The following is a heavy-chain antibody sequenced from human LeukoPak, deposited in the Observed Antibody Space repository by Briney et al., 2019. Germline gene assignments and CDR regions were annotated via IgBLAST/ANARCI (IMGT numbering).Heavy chain of an antibody. D-gene: IGHD3-3*01. CDR2: MNPNSGNT. Sequence: ASVKVSCKASGYTFTSYDINWVRQATGQGLEWMGWMNPNSGNTGYAQKFQGRVTMTRNTSISTAYMELNSLRSEDTAVYYCARGYGDFWSGYYTGLYYYGMDVWGQGTTVTVSS. CDR3: ARGYGDFWSGYYTGLYYYGMDV. CDR1: GYTFTSYD. J-gene: IGHJ6*02. V-gene: IGHV1-8*01.